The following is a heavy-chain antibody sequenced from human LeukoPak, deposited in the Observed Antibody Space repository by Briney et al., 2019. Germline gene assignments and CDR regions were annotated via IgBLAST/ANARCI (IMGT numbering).Heavy chain of an antibody. CDR2: IRYDGSNK. CDR3: AKDLLEPYYFDY. CDR1: GFTFSSYG. Sequence: PGGSLRLSCAASGFTFSSYGMHWVRQAPGKGLEWVAFIRYDGSNKYYADSVKGRFTTSRDNSKNTLYLQMNSLRAEDTAVYYCAKDLLEPYYFDYWGQGTLVTVSS. D-gene: IGHD1-1*01. J-gene: IGHJ4*02. V-gene: IGHV3-30*02.